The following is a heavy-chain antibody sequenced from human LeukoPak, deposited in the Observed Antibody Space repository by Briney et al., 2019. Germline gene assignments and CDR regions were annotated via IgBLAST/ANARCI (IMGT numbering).Heavy chain of an antibody. V-gene: IGHV3-66*01. CDR1: GFTVTSNS. CDR2: IYSDDST. J-gene: IGHJ4*02. CDR3: ATGGDYFYY. Sequence: PGGSLRLSCAASGFTVTSNSMTWVRQAPGKGLEWVSIIYSDDSTGTADSVKGRFTISRDNSKNTVFLQINSLRAEDTAVYYCATGGDYFYYWGQGALVTVSS.